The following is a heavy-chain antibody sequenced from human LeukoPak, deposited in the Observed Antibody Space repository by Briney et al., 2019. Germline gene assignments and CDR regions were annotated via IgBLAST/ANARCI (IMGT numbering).Heavy chain of an antibody. CDR2: ISGSGDYT. D-gene: IGHD1-26*01. V-gene: IGHV3-23*01. J-gene: IGHJ4*02. CDR1: GFTFTSYG. CDR3: AKDLVVGALDY. Sequence: GGTLRLSCAASGFTFTSYGMSWVRQAPGKGLEWVSAISGSGDYTYYVDSVKGRFTISRDNSKNTLYLQMNSLRADDTAVYYCAKDLVVGALDYWGQGTLVTVSS.